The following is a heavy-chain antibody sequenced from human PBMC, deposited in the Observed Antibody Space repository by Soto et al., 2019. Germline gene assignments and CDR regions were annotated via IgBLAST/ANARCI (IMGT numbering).Heavy chain of an antibody. CDR3: ARGGVTYGELIVY. CDR1: GFTLSGSW. V-gene: IGHV3-74*01. CDR2: INSDGSTT. D-gene: IGHD3-10*01. J-gene: IGHJ4*02. Sequence: PGGSLRLSCAASGFTLSGSWMHWIRQAPGKGLVWVSHINSDGSTTNYADSVKGRFTISRDNTKNTLYLQMHSLRAEDTAVYYCARGGVTYGELIVYWGQGTLVTVSS.